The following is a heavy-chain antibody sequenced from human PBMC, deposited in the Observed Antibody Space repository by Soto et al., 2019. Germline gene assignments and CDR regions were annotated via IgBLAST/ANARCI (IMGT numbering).Heavy chain of an antibody. D-gene: IGHD4-17*01. Sequence: HPGGSLRLSCAASGFTFSSYAMHWVRQAPGKGLGWVAVITYDGSNKYYADSVKGRFTISRDNSKNTLYLQMNSLRAEDTAVYYCARAVMSTVSTLDHWGQGTRVTVSS. J-gene: IGHJ4*02. CDR3: ARAVMSTVSTLDH. CDR2: ITYDGSNK. CDR1: GFTFSSYA. V-gene: IGHV3-30-3*01.